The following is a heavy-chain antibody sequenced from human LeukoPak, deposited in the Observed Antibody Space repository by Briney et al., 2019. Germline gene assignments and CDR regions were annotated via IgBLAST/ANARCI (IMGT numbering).Heavy chain of an antibody. V-gene: IGHV4-38-2*01. CDR2: IYHSGST. Sequence: PSETLSLTCAVSGYSISSGYYWGWIRQPPGKGPEWIGSIYHSGSTYYNPSLKSRVTISVDASKNQFSLKLSSVTAADTAVYYCARRGVVVVPAAIIGSNNWFDPWGQGTLVTVSS. CDR1: GYSISSGYY. J-gene: IGHJ5*02. CDR3: ARRGVVVVPAAIIGSNNWFDP. D-gene: IGHD2-2*01.